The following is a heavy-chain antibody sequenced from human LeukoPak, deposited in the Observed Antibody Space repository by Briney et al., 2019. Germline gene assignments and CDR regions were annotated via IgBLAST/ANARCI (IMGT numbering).Heavy chain of an antibody. V-gene: IGHV3-21*01. CDR2: ISSSSSYI. J-gene: IGHJ6*04. CDR3: AELGITMIGGV. Sequence: GGSLRLSCAASGFTFSSFTMNWVCQAPGKGLEWVSSISSSSSYIYSADSVKGRFTISRDNARNSLYLRMNSLRAEDTAVYYCAELGITMIGGVWGKGTTVTISS. D-gene: IGHD3-10*02. CDR1: GFTFSSFT.